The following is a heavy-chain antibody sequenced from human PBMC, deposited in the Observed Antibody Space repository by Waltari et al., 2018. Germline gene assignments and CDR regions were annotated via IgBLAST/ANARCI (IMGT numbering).Heavy chain of an antibody. D-gene: IGHD5-12*01. CDR3: AKEESAGYGTDY. CDR1: GFTFNNYA. J-gene: IGHJ4*02. Sequence: EVQLLESGGGLVQPGGSLRLSCAASGFTFNNYAMSWVRQAPGKGREWVSGISASGESTFYADSVKGRFSISRDNAKNTLYMEMNTLRVEDTAVYYCAKEESAGYGTDYWGQGTLVTVSS. CDR2: ISASGEST. V-gene: IGHV3-23*01.